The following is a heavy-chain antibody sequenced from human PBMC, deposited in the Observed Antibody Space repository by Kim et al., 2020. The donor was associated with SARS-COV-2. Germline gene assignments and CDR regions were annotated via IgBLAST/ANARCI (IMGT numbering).Heavy chain of an antibody. V-gene: IGHV3-21*01. D-gene: IGHD2-2*02. CDR2: ISSSGSYI. CDR1: GFTFSSHS. Sequence: GGSLRLSCAASGFTFSSHSMNWVRQAPGTGLEWVSSISSSGSYIYYADSVKGRFTISRDNAKNSLYLQMNSLRAEDTAVYYCARDRATAIPGVTSGAADYWGQGTLVTVSS. CDR3: ARDRATAIPGVTSGAADY. J-gene: IGHJ4*02.